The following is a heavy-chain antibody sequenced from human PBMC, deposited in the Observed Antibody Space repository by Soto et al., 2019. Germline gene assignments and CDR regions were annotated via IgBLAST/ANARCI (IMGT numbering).Heavy chain of an antibody. CDR3: TKDINMGGVDV. V-gene: IGHV3-30*18. J-gene: IGHJ6*02. CDR1: GFTFSTYG. Sequence: GGSLRLSCAASGFTFSTYGMHWVRQAPGKGLEWVAVISDDGTKKYYAESVRGRFTISRDNSKNTLYVQMDSLRPEDTAVYYCTKDINMGGVDVWGQGTTVTVSS. CDR2: ISDDGTKK. D-gene: IGHD1-20*01.